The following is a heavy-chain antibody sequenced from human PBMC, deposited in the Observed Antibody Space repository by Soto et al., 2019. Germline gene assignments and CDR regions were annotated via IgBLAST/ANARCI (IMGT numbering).Heavy chain of an antibody. V-gene: IGHV3-23*01. D-gene: IGHD6-13*01. CDR1: GFTFSSYA. CDR2: ISGSGGST. J-gene: IGHJ6*02. CDR3: AFSSSWHRDYYYGMDV. Sequence: GGSLRLSCAASGFTFSSYAMSWVRQAPGKGLEWVSAISGSGGSTYYADSVKGRFTISRDNSKNTLYLQMNSLRAEDTAVCYCAFSSSWHRDYYYGMDVWGQGTTVTVSS.